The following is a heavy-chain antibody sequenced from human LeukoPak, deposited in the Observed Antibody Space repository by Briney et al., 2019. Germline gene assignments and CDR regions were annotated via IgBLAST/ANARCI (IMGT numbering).Heavy chain of an antibody. CDR2: IWYDGSNK. CDR1: GFTFSSYG. V-gene: IGHV3-33*01. D-gene: IGHD2-8*01. CDR3: ARHDCTNVCYYYYGMDV. Sequence: GGSLRLSCAASGFTFSSYGMHWVRQAPGKGLEWVAVIWYDGSNKYYADSVKGRFTISRDNSKNTLYLQMNSLRAEDTAVYYCARHDCTNVCYYYYGMDVWGQGTTVTVSS. J-gene: IGHJ6*02.